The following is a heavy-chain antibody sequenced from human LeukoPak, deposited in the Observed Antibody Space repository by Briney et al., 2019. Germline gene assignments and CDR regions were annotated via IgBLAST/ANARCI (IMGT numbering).Heavy chain of an antibody. CDR1: GGTFSRHA. CDR3: ATRDADYEYYFDY. Sequence: ASVKVSCKASGGTFSRHAISWVRQAPGQGLEWMGGIIPNFGTPHLAQNFQDRVTITADESTSTVYMEMRSLTSEDTAIFYCATRDADYEYYFDYWGQGTLVTVSS. CDR2: IIPNFGTP. D-gene: IGHD4-17*01. V-gene: IGHV1-69*01. J-gene: IGHJ4*02.